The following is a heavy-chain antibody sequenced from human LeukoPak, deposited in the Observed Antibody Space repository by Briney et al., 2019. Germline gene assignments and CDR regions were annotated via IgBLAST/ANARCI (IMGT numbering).Heavy chain of an antibody. CDR1: GGTFSSYA. CDR3: ARVAGSGSYYSDY. CDR2: IIPIFGTA. V-gene: IGHV1-69*06. D-gene: IGHD3-10*01. Sequence: ASVNVSCKASGGTFSSYAISWVRQAPGQGLEWMGGIIPIFGTANYAQKFQGRVTITADKSTSTAYMELSSLRSEDTAVYYCARVAGSGSYYSDYWGQGTLVTVSS. J-gene: IGHJ4*02.